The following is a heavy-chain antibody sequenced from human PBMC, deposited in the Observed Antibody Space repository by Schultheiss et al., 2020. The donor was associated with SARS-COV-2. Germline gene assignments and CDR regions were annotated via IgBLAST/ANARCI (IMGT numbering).Heavy chain of an antibody. J-gene: IGHJ3*02. Sequence: ALVKVSCKASGYTFTSYAMHWVRQAPGQRLEWMGWINAGNGNTKYSQKFQGRVTMTRDTSTSTVYMELSSLRSEDMAVYYCAREGYPDAFDIWGQGTTVTVSS. CDR2: INAGNGNT. CDR3: AREGYPDAFDI. V-gene: IGHV1-3*03. D-gene: IGHD5-18*01. CDR1: GYTFTSYA.